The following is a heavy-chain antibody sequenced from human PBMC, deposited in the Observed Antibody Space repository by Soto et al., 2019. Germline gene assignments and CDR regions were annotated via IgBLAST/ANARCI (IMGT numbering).Heavy chain of an antibody. Sequence: GASVKVSCKASGYTFTTYPIHWVRQAPGQRLEWMGWINAGNGNTKYSQKFQGRVTITRDTSATTAYMEVSSLRSEDTAVYYCATPSPLCAGDSGGCEFQHWGQGTLVTVSS. CDR2: INAGNGNT. CDR1: GYTFTTYP. V-gene: IGHV1-3*01. J-gene: IGHJ1*01. D-gene: IGHD2-21*02. CDR3: ATPSPLCAGDSGGCEFQH.